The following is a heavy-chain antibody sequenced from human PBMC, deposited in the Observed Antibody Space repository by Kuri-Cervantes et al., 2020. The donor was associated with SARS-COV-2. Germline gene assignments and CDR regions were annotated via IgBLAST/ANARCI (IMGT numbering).Heavy chain of an antibody. Sequence: SLKISFAASGFTVSSHAMSWVRQAPGKGLEWVSAISGSGGSTYYPGSVKGRFTISRDNSKNTLYLQMNSLRAEDTAVYYCARIDAVAGDFDYWGQGTMVTVSS. CDR1: GFTVSSHA. CDR2: ISGSGGST. CDR3: ARIDAVAGDFDY. J-gene: IGHJ4*02. V-gene: IGHV3-23*01. D-gene: IGHD6-19*01.